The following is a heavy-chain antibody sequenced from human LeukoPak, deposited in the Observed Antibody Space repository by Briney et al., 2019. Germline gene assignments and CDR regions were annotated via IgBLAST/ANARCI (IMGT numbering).Heavy chain of an antibody. V-gene: IGHV4-30-4*08. Sequence: SETLSLTCVVSGGSISSGDYYWSWIRQPPGKGLEWIGYIYYSGSTYYNPSLKSRVTISVDTSKNQFSLKLSSVTAADTAVYYCALDSSGYYYSRLGAAFDIWGQGTMVTVSS. J-gene: IGHJ3*02. CDR3: ALDSSGYYYSRLGAAFDI. CDR1: GGSISSGDYY. CDR2: IYYSGST. D-gene: IGHD3-22*01.